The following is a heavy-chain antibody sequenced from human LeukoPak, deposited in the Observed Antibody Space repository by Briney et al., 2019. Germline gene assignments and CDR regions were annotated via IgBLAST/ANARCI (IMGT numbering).Heavy chain of an antibody. CDR3: ARDLSGWTLGYFQH. Sequence: GGSLRLSCAASGFTFSSYSVNWVRQAPGKGLEWVSSISSSSSYIYYADSVKGRFTISRDNAKNSLYLQMNSLRAEDTAVYYCARDLSGWTLGYFQHWGQGTLVTVSS. CDR2: ISSSSSYI. V-gene: IGHV3-21*01. D-gene: IGHD6-19*01. CDR1: GFTFSSYS. J-gene: IGHJ1*01.